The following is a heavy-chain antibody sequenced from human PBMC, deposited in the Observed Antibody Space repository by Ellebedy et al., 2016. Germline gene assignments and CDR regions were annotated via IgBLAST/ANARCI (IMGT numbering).Heavy chain of an antibody. J-gene: IGHJ4*02. Sequence: GESLKISXAASGFTFSSYAMSWVRQAPGKGLEWVSGMSGSGFNTYYADSMRGRFIISRDNSRSTLYLQLNSLRAEDTAVYYCAKATGPAGIFDYWGQGTLVTVSS. D-gene: IGHD2-2*02. CDR2: MSGSGFNT. CDR3: AKATGPAGIFDY. CDR1: GFTFSSYA. V-gene: IGHV3-23*01.